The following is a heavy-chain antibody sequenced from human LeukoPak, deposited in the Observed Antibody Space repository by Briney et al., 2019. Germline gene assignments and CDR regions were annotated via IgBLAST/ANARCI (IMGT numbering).Heavy chain of an antibody. J-gene: IGHJ4*02. V-gene: IGHV3-7*05. CDR2: IDQSGGRN. D-gene: IGHD2/OR15-2a*01. CDR1: GFTFSRFW. Sequence: TGGSLRLSCAASGFTFSRFWMNWVRQAPGRGLEWVANIDQSGGRNNYVDSVKGRFTISRDNAKNSLFLEMSSLRANDTAVYFCARDVEGGTFDIWGQGTLVTVSS. CDR3: ARDVEGGTFDI.